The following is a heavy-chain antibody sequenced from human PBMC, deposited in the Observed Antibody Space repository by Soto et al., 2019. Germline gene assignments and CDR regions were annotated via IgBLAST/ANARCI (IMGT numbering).Heavy chain of an antibody. CDR3: ARVKIPRPYYYYYGMDV. CDR2: IYPNGNT. Sequence: SETLSLTCAVSGDSITSPDYSWSWIRQPPGKGLEWVGYIYPNGNTYYNPSLKSRVTISVDTSKNQFSLKLSSVTAADTAVYYCARVKIPRPYYYYYGMDVWGQGTTVTVSS. V-gene: IGHV4-30-2*01. CDR1: GDSITSPDYS. D-gene: IGHD2-2*02. J-gene: IGHJ6*02.